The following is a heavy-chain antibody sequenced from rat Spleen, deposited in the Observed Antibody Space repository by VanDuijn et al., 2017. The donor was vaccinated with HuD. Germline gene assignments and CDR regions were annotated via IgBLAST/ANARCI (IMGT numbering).Heavy chain of an antibody. V-gene: IGHV5-20*01. D-gene: IGHD1-11*01. CDR1: GFTFSNYD. CDR2: ISYDGSRT. J-gene: IGHJ3*01. Sequence: EVQLVESGGGLVQPGRSMKLSCAASGFTFSNYDMAWVRQAPTKGLEWVASISYDGSRTYYRDSVKGRFTISRDNAKSTLYLQMDSLRSEDTATYYCTIRDGGFPGWGQGTLVTVSS. CDR3: TIRDGGFPG.